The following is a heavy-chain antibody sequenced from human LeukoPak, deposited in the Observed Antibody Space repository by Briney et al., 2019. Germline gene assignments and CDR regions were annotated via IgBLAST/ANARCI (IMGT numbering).Heavy chain of an antibody. CDR3: ARGRSEEWLSPYKAYYFDY. CDR2: INHSGST. CDR1: GGSFSGYY. Sequence: SETLSLTCAVYGGSFSGYYWSWIRQPPGKGLEWIGEINHSGSTSYNPSLKSRVTISVDTSKNQFSLKLSSVTAADTAVYYCARGRSEEWLSPYKAYYFDYWGQGTLVTVSS. D-gene: IGHD3-3*01. V-gene: IGHV4-34*01. J-gene: IGHJ4*02.